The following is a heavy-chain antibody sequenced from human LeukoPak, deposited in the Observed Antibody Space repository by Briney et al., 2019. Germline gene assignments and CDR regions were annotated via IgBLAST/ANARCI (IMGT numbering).Heavy chain of an antibody. CDR1: GFTFRSYN. D-gene: IGHD1-1*01. J-gene: IGHJ6*01. V-gene: IGHV4-34*01. CDR3: GRTNWYYGMEV. Sequence: LRLSCAASGFTFRSYNMNWVRQSPGKGREWIGEIKYSGSTKYNTSLQRRVNISVDKSKKHFFPKHSTASRADKAVDYCGRTNWYYGMEVWGQGTTVSVFS. CDR2: IKYSGST.